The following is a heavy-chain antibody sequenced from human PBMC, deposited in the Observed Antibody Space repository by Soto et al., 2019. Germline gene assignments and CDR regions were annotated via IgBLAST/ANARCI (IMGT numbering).Heavy chain of an antibody. V-gene: IGHV3-7*05. CDR3: ASTDCSSASCYINYSGMDV. Sequence: GGSLRLSCAASGFTFSRYWMTWVRQAPGKGLEWVANIKQDGSERYYVDSVKGRFTISRDNTKDSVYLQMNSLRAENTAVYYCASTDCSSASCYINYSGMDVWGQGTTVTVSS. CDR1: GFTFSRYW. J-gene: IGHJ6*02. CDR2: IKQDGSER. D-gene: IGHD2-2*02.